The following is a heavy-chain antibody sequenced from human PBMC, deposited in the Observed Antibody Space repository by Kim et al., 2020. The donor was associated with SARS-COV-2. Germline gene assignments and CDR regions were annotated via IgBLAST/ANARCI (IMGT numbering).Heavy chain of an antibody. V-gene: IGHV3-9*01. CDR2: ISWNSGSF. D-gene: IGHD5-12*01. CDR1: GFTFGDYA. J-gene: IGHJ4*02. CDR3: IKDTRYSYVPSGYFDS. Sequence: GGSLRLSCAASGFTFGDYAMHWVRQAPGKGLEWVSGISWNSGSFAYADSVRGRFIISRDNAKDSLFLQMNSLRAEDTALYFCIKDTRYSYVPSGYFDSWGQGTLVRVSS.